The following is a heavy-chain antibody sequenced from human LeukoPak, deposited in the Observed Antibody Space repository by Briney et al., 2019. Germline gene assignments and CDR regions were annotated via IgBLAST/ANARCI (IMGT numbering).Heavy chain of an antibody. J-gene: IGHJ4*02. D-gene: IGHD3-10*01. CDR2: IYYSGST. CDR1: GGSISSYY. CDR3: ARAYYYGSGSYYFDY. Sequence: PSETLSLTCTVSGGSISSYYWSWIRQPPGKGLEWVGYIYYSGSTHYNPSLKSRVTISVDTSKNQFSLKLSSVTAADTAVYYCARAYYYGSGSYYFDYWGQGTLVTVSS. V-gene: IGHV4-59*12.